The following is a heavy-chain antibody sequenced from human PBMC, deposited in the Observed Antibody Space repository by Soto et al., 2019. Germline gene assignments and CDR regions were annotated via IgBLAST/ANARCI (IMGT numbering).Heavy chain of an antibody. CDR3: ARESPLTASLDY. Sequence: QVQLVESGGGVVQPGRSLRLSCAASGFTFSSYAMNWVRQAPGKGLEWVAVITYDCSNKYYADSVKGRFTISRDKSKNTLYLQMKRLRAGDEAVYVYARESPLTASLDYWGQGTLVTVSS. CDR1: GFTFSSYA. J-gene: IGHJ4*02. D-gene: IGHD2-8*01. V-gene: IGHV3-30*03. CDR2: ITYDCSNK.